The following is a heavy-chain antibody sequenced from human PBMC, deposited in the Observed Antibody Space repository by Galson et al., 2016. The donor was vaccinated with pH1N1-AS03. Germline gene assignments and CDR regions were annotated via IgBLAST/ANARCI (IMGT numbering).Heavy chain of an antibody. J-gene: IGHJ5*02. CDR3: VHRHGYYGSGSYGEVDP. CDR1: GFSLSTSGVG. V-gene: IGHV2-5*02. Sequence: PALVKPTQTLTLTCTFSGFSLSTSGVGVGWIRQPPGKALEWLALIYWDDDKRYSPSLTSRLTITKDTSENQVVLTMTNMDPVDTATYYCVHRHGYYGSGSYGEVDPWGQGMLVTVSS. D-gene: IGHD3-10*01. CDR2: IYWDDDK.